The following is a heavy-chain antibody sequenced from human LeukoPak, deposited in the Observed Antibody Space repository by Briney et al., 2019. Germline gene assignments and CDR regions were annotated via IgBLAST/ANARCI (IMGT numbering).Heavy chain of an antibody. CDR1: GFTFSSYA. CDR2: IFSGGTT. CDR3: AREGNYYDMDV. V-gene: IGHV3-53*01. J-gene: IGHJ6*02. Sequence: GGSLRLSCAASGFTFSSYAMSWVRQAPGKGLEWVSVIFSGGTTYYADSVKGRFTISRDNSKNTLYLQMNSLRAEDTAMYYCAREGNYYDMDVWGQGTTVTVSS.